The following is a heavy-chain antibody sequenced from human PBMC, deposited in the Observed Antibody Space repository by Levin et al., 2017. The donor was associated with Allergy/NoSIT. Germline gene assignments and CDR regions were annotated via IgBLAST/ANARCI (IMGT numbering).Heavy chain of an antibody. J-gene: IGHJ4*02. Sequence: GGSLRLSCAASGFTFSDYYMSWIRQAPGKGPEWVSYISSSGSTIYYADSVKGRFTISRDNAKNSLYLQMNSLRAEDTAVYYCARDLSEGGATDYFDYWGQGTLVTVSS. V-gene: IGHV3-11*01. CDR1: GFTFSDYY. D-gene: IGHD1-26*01. CDR3: ARDLSEGGATDYFDY. CDR2: ISSSGSTI.